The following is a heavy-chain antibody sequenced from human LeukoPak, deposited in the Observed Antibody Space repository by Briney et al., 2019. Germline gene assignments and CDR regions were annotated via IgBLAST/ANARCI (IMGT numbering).Heavy chain of an antibody. J-gene: IGHJ5*02. V-gene: IGHV4-59*01. CDR3: ARGGYYGSGNDFRFDP. Sequence: SETLSLTCTVSGGSISSYYWSWIRQPPGKGLEWIGYIYYSGSTNYNPSLTSRVTISVDTSKNQFSLKLSSVTAADTAVYYCARGGYYGSGNDFRFDPWGQGTLVTVSS. CDR1: GGSISSYY. CDR2: IYYSGST. D-gene: IGHD3-10*01.